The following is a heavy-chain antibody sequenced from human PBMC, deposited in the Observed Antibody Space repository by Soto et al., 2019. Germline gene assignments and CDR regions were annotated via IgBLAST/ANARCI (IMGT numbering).Heavy chain of an antibody. D-gene: IGHD7-27*01. V-gene: IGHV4-30-4*01. Sequence: SETLSLTCTVSGGSISSGDYYWSWIRQPPGKGLEWIGYIYYSGGTYYNPSLKSRVTISVDTSKNQFSLKLSSVTAADTAVYYCARESRTGDLDYWGQGTLVTVSS. CDR2: IYYSGGT. CDR3: ARESRTGDLDY. J-gene: IGHJ4*02. CDR1: GGSISSGDYY.